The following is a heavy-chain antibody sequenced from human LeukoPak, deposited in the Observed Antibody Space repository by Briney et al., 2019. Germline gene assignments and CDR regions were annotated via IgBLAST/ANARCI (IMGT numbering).Heavy chain of an antibody. Sequence: GGSLRLSCAASGFTFSNYWMHWVRQAPGKGLVWVSRINSDGGSTSYADSVKGRFTISRDNSKNTLYLQMNSLRAEDTAVYYCAKPLTYYYDSGNFYNGPFFDYWGQGTLVTVSS. V-gene: IGHV3-74*01. CDR3: AKPLTYYYDSGNFYNGPFFDY. CDR1: GFTFSNYW. CDR2: INSDGGST. D-gene: IGHD3-10*01. J-gene: IGHJ4*02.